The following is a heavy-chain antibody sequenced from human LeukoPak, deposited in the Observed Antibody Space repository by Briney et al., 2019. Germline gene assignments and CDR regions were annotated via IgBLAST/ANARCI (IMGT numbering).Heavy chain of an antibody. J-gene: IGHJ4*02. CDR3: ASRRRGYSYGYDY. D-gene: IGHD5-18*01. V-gene: IGHV3-53*01. CDR1: GFTVSSNY. CDR2: IYSGGST. Sequence: TGGSLRLSCAASGFTVSSNYMSWVRQAPGKGLEWVSVIYSGGSTYYADSVKGRFTISRDNSKNTLYLQMNSLRAEDTAVYYCASRRRGYSYGYDYWGQGTLVTVSS.